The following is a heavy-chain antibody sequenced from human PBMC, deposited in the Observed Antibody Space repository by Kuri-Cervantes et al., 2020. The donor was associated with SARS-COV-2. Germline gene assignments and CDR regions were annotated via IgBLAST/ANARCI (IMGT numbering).Heavy chain of an antibody. CDR3: ARVAWYYYDSSGYPPFDY. D-gene: IGHD3-22*01. CDR1: GFTFGSYG. J-gene: IGHJ4*02. V-gene: IGHV3-21*01. CDR2: ISSSSSYI. Sequence: GESLKISCAASGFTFGSYGMHWVRQAPGKGLEWVSSISSSSSYIYYADSVKGRFTISRDNAKNSLYLQMNSLRAEDTAVYYCARVAWYYYDSSGYPPFDYWGQGTLVTVSS.